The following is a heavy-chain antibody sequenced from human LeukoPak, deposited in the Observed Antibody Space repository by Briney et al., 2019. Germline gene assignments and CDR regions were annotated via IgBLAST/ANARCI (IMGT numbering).Heavy chain of an antibody. CDR3: ARGPITTRSHFDY. CDR2: FIPIFATA. D-gene: IGHD3-22*01. V-gene: IGHV1-69*13. CDR1: GGTFSSYA. J-gene: IGHJ4*02. Sequence: SVKVSCKASGGTFSSYAISWVRQAPGQGLEWMGGFIPIFATANYAQKFQGRVTITADESTSTAYMELSSLRSEDTAVYYCARGPITTRSHFDYWGQGTLVTVSS.